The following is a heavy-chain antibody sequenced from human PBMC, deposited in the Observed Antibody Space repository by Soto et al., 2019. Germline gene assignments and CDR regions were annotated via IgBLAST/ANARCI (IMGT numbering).Heavy chain of an antibody. Sequence: PGGSMRLSSAASGFNFRSYAMHWVRQAPGKGLEWVAVISDDGSKKYSADSVKGRFTISRDNSENMLYLQMNSLRGEDTAVYYCAKDISSYSGSYTYYFDYWGQGTLVTVSS. J-gene: IGHJ4*02. D-gene: IGHD1-26*01. CDR3: AKDISSYSGSYTYYFDY. CDR1: GFNFRSYA. CDR2: ISDDGSKK. V-gene: IGHV3-30*18.